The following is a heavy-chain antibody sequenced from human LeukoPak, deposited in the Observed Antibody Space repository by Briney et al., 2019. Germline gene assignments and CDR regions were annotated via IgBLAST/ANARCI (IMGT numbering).Heavy chain of an antibody. D-gene: IGHD3-3*01. CDR3: ARARGEWRPFDY. Sequence: PGRSLRLSCAASGFTFDDYAMHWVQQAPGKGLEWVSGISWNSGSIGYADSVKGRFTISRDNAKNSLYLQMNSLRAEDTALYYCARARGEWRPFDYWGQGTLVTVSS. J-gene: IGHJ4*02. CDR2: ISWNSGSI. CDR1: GFTFDDYA. V-gene: IGHV3-9*01.